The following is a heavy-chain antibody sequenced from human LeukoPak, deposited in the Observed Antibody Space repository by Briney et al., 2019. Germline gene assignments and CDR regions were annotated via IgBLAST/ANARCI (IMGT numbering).Heavy chain of an antibody. Sequence: PGRSLRLSCAASGFTFSSYGMHWVRQAPGKGLEWVAVIWYDGSNKYYADSVKGRFTISRDNSKNTLYLQMNSLRAEDTAVYYCARVVLRFLEGHYGMDVWGQGTTVTVSS. V-gene: IGHV3-33*01. CDR3: ARVVLRFLEGHYGMDV. CDR1: GFTFSSYG. J-gene: IGHJ6*02. CDR2: IWYDGSNK. D-gene: IGHD3-3*01.